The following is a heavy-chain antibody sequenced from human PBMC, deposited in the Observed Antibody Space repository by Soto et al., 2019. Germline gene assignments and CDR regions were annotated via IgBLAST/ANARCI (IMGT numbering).Heavy chain of an antibody. V-gene: IGHV4-30-4*01. Sequence: TLSLTCTVSGGSISSGDYYWSWIRQPPGKGLEWIGYIYYSGSTYYNPSLKSRVTISVDTSKNQFSLKLSSVTAADTAVYYCARVRVAIVHDAFDIWGQGTMVTVSS. CDR3: ARVRVAIVHDAFDI. D-gene: IGHD3-3*01. CDR1: GGSISSGDYY. J-gene: IGHJ3*02. CDR2: IYYSGST.